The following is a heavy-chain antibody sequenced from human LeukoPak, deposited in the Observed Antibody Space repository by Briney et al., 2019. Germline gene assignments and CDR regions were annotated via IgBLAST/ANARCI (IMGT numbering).Heavy chain of an antibody. D-gene: IGHD2-2*01. V-gene: IGHV4-59*01. J-gene: IGHJ6*02. CDR1: GGSISSYY. Sequence: SSETLSLTCTVSGGSISSYYWSWIRQPPGKGLEWIGYIYYSGSTNYNPSLKSRVTISVDTSKHQFSLKLSSVTAADTAVYYCARDIVVVPAARGGSYYYYGMDVWGQGTTVTVSS. CDR2: IYYSGST. CDR3: ARDIVVVPAARGGSYYYYGMDV.